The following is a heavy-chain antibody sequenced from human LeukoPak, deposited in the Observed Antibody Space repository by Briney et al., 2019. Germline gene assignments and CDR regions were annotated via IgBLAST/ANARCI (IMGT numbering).Heavy chain of an antibody. Sequence: SETRSLTCTVPGGSFSGTAYYWSWLRQHPGKGLEWMGYIYYSGTTYYNPSLKSRVTMLVGTSKSQFSLKLTSMTAADTAVYYCARGTRYCSSGSCFPNWFDPWGQGTLVTVSS. CDR2: IYYSGTT. V-gene: IGHV4-31*03. J-gene: IGHJ5*02. CDR3: ARGTRYCSSGSCFPNWFDP. D-gene: IGHD2-15*01. CDR1: GGSFSGTAYY.